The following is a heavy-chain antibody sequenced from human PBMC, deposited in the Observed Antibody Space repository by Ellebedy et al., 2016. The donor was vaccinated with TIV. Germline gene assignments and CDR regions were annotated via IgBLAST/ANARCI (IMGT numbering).Heavy chain of an antibody. Sequence: AASVKVSCKASGGNFTTNAFSWVRQAPGQGLEWMGGIIPMLDSADYAQKFRDRITITADKSTTTTNMELSSLRSDDTAVYYCARALDCSGGTCHAIGMDVWGQGTTVTVS. J-gene: IGHJ6*02. CDR2: IIPMLDSA. V-gene: IGHV1-69*10. CDR1: GGNFTTNA. CDR3: ARALDCSGGTCHAIGMDV. D-gene: IGHD2-15*01.